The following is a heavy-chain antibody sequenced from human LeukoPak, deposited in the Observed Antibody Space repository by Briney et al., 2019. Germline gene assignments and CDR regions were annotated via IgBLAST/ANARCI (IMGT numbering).Heavy chain of an antibody. D-gene: IGHD2-21*01. CDR1: GFTFSSYS. CDR2: ISGSYTT. CDR3: AKSKEDCCGSFDP. Sequence: AGGSLRLSCAASGFTFSSYSMNWVRQAPGKGLEWVSAISGSYTTYYADSVRGRFTISRDNSKNTLYMQLNSLRAEDTAVYYCAKSKEDCCGSFDPWGQGTLVTVSS. V-gene: IGHV3-23*01. J-gene: IGHJ5*02.